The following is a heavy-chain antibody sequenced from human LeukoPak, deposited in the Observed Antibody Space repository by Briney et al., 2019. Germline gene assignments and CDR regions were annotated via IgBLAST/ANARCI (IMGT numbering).Heavy chain of an antibody. D-gene: IGHD5-24*01. CDR3: VRDGEGGYNPLDY. CDR1: GFTFSSYW. V-gene: IGHV3-74*01. CDR2: INPDGSST. J-gene: IGHJ4*02. Sequence: GGSLRLSCAASGFTFSSYWMHWVRQTPGKGLAWVSRINPDGSSTTYADSVKGRFTISRDNAKNTLYLQMNSLRVEDTAVYYCVRDGEGGYNPLDYWGQGTLVTVSS.